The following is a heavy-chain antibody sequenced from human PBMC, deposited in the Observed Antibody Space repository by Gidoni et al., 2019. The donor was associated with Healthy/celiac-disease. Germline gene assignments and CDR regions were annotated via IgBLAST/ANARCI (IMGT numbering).Heavy chain of an antibody. V-gene: IGHV4-34*01. J-gene: IGHJ4*02. CDR1: GGSFSGYY. D-gene: IGHD5-18*01. CDR2: INHSGNT. Sequence: QVQLQQWGAGLLMPSETLSLTCAVYGGSFSGYYWSWIRQPPGKGLEWIGEINHSGNTNYNPSLKSRVTISVDTSKSQFSLKLSSVTAADTAVYYCARAQDSYGYLDYWGQGTLVTVSS. CDR3: ARAQDSYGYLDY.